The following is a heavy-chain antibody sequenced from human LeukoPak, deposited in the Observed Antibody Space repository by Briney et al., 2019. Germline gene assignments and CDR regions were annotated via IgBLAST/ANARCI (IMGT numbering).Heavy chain of an antibody. V-gene: IGHV1-18*01. Sequence: ASVKVSCKASGYTFTSYGISWVRQAPGQGLEWMGWISAYNGNTNYAQKLQGRVTMTTDTSTSTAYMGLRSLRSDDTAVYYCARTPKDTAMVYPSENWFDPWGQGTLVTVSS. D-gene: IGHD5-18*01. J-gene: IGHJ5*02. CDR3: ARTPKDTAMVYPSENWFDP. CDR2: ISAYNGNT. CDR1: GYTFTSYG.